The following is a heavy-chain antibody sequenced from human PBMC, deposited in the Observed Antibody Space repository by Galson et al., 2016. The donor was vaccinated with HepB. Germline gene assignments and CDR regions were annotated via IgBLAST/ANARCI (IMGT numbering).Heavy chain of an antibody. J-gene: IGHJ1*01. CDR1: GGSFSGYY. Sequence: ETLSLTCAVYGGSFSGYYWSWIRQPPGKGLEWIGEINHSGSTNYNPSLKSRVTISVDTSKNQFSLKLSSVTAADTAIYYCARGGRGASRPGYFQHWGQGTLVTVSS. CDR2: INHSGST. V-gene: IGHV4-34*01. D-gene: IGHD6-6*01. CDR3: ARGGRGASRPGYFQH.